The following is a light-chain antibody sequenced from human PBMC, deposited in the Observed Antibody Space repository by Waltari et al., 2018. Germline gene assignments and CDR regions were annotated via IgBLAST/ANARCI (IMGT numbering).Light chain of an antibody. CDR3: CSYAGSSPHVI. CDR1: SSDVGSYKF. V-gene: IGLV2-23*02. J-gene: IGLJ2*01. CDR2: GVS. Sequence: QSALTQPASVSGSPGQSITISCTGSSSDVGSYKFVSWYHQHPGKAPQLMIYGVSQRPSGVSNRLSGSKSGNTASLTISGLRAEDEADYYCCSYAGSSPHVIFGGGTKLTVL.